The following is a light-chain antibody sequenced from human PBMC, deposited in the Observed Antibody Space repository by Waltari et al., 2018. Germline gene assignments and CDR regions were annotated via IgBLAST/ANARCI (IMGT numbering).Light chain of an antibody. CDR1: QSVSDN. Sequence: EIGVTKFTATLSVSTGQRVTLSCRTSQSVSDNLAWYQQRPGQAPGLLIYGASTRATNVPARFGGSGSGIQFSLTISGLQSEDFAVYYCQHYNTWPGTFGQGTKVEIK. J-gene: IGKJ1*01. CDR3: QHYNTWPGT. CDR2: GAS. V-gene: IGKV3-15*01.